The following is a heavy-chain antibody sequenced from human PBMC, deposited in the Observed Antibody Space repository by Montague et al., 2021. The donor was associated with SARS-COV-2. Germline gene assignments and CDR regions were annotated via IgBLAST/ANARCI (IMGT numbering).Heavy chain of an antibody. D-gene: IGHD1-26*01. CDR1: GGSISSYY. V-gene: IGHV4-59*01. CDR2: IYYSGST. Sequence: SETLSLTCTVSGGSISSYYWSWIRQPPGKGLEWVGYIYYSGSTNYNPSXXSRVTILVDMSKSQFSLKLSSVTAADTAVYYCARGMGGSYLYYFDYWGQGTLVTVSS. J-gene: IGHJ4*02. CDR3: ARGMGGSYLYYFDY.